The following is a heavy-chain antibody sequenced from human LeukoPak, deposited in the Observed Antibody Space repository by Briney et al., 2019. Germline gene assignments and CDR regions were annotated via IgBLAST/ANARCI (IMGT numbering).Heavy chain of an antibody. CDR2: MSSGGDIK. V-gene: IGHV3-30-3*01. Sequence: PGGSLRLSCAASGFIFSTHVVHWVRQAPGKGLEWVAVMSSGGDIKIYTDSVKGRFTISRDNSKNTLYLQMNSLSPEDTAVYYCAKDSDPYGSAEGVFHYWGQGTLVTVSS. D-gene: IGHD3-10*01. CDR1: GFIFSTHV. J-gene: IGHJ4*02. CDR3: AKDSDPYGSAEGVFHY.